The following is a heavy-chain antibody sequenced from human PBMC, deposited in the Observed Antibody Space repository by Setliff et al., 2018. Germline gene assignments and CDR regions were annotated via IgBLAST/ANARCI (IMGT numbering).Heavy chain of an antibody. D-gene: IGHD3-10*01. CDR2: IKSAADGGTI. CDR1: GYPFSNAW. J-gene: IGHJ4*02. V-gene: IGHV3-15*01. Sequence: PGGSLRLSCAASGYPFSNAWMSWVRQAPGKGLEWVGCIKSAADGGTIEYAAAVNGRFTVSRDDSKNTLFLQMNSLKTEDTALYYCTTDWSRGDSGNYLRLDYWGPGTLVTVSS. CDR3: TTDWSRGDSGNYLRLDY.